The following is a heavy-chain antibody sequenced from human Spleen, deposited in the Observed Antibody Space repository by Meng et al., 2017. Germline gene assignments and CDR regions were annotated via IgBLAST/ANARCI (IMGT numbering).Heavy chain of an antibody. CDR1: GFTFSSYG. V-gene: IGHV3-33*01. CDR2: IWYDGSNK. J-gene: IGHJ6*02. D-gene: IGHD6-19*01. Sequence: GGSLRLSCAASGFTFSSYGMHWVRQAPGKGLECVAVIWYDGSNKYYADSVKGRFTISRDNSKNTLYLQMNSLRAEDTAVYYCARESSSGWYSYYYYGMDVWGQGTTVTVSS. CDR3: ARESSSGWYSYYYYGMDV.